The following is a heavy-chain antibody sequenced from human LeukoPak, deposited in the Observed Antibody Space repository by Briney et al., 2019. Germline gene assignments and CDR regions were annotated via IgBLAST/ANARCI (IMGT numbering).Heavy chain of an antibody. CDR1: GGSISSYY. D-gene: IGHD2-2*01. CDR3: AKPYDHGGRYCSSTSCLFDP. V-gene: IGHV4-59*01. Sequence: SETLSLTCTVSGGSISSYYWSWIRQPPGKGLEWIGYIYYSGSTNYNPSLKSRVTISVDTSKNQFSLKLSSVTAADTAVYYCAKPYDHGGRYCSSTSCLFDPWGQGTLVTVSS. J-gene: IGHJ5*02. CDR2: IYYSGST.